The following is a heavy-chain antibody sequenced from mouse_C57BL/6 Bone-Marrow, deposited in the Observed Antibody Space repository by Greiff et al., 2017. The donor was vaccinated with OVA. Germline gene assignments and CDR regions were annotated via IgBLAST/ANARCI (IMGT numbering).Heavy chain of an antibody. CDR2: IYPGDGDT. D-gene: IGHD2-3*01. J-gene: IGHJ2*01. V-gene: IGHV1-82*01. CDR1: GYAFSSSW. CDR3: ARGGWFVPFDY. Sequence: VQLQQSGPELVKPGASVKISCKASGYAFSSSWMNWVKQRPGKGLEWIGRIYPGDGDTNYNGKFKGKATLTADKSSSTAYMQLSSLTSEDSAVYFCARGGWFVPFDYWGRGTTLTVSS.